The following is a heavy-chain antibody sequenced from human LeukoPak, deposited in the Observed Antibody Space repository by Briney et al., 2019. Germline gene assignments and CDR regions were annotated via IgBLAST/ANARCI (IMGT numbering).Heavy chain of an antibody. CDR2: ISSSSSTI. CDR3: AREGAAAGEYYFDY. CDR1: GFTFSSYS. V-gene: IGHV3-48*01. J-gene: IGHJ4*02. D-gene: IGHD6-13*01. Sequence: GGSLRLSCAASGFTFSSYSMNWVRQAPGKGLEWVSYISSSSSTIYYADSVKGRFTISRDNAKNSLYLQMNSLRAEDTAVYYCAREGAAAGEYYFDYWGQGTLVTVSS.